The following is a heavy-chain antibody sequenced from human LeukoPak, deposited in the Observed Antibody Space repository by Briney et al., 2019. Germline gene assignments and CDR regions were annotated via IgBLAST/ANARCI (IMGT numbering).Heavy chain of an antibody. CDR1: GFTFSGYS. CDR2: ISKSGSTI. Sequence: GGSLRLSCAASGFTFSGYSMNWVRQAPGKGLEWVSYISKSGSTIYYADSVKGRFTISRDNAMKSLYLQMNSLRAEDTAVYYCSNQPAVLGDDFWGQGILVTVSS. CDR3: SNQPAVLGDDF. V-gene: IGHV3-48*04. J-gene: IGHJ4*02. D-gene: IGHD2-2*01.